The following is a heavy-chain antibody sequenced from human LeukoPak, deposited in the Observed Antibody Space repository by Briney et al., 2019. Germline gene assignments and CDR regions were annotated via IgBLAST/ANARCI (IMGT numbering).Heavy chain of an antibody. Sequence: ASVKVSCKASGYTXTGYYMHWVRQAPGQGLEWMGWINPNSGGTNYAQKFQGRVTMTRDTSISTAYMELSRLRSDDTAVYYCAREFYYDSSGYHYWGQGTLVTVSS. J-gene: IGHJ4*02. V-gene: IGHV1-2*02. CDR1: GYTXTGYY. D-gene: IGHD3-22*01. CDR2: INPNSGGT. CDR3: AREFYYDSSGYHY.